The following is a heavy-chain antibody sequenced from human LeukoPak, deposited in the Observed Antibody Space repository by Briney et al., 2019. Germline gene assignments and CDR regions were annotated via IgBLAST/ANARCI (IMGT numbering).Heavy chain of an antibody. CDR1: GFTFNSYV. J-gene: IGHJ4*02. CDR3: AKGLGATRYYFDY. CDR2: ISGSGGST. V-gene: IGHV3-23*01. Sequence: PGRSLRLSCAASGFTFNSYVMSWVRQAPGKGLEWVSGISGSGGSTYYADSVKGRFTISRDNSKNTLYLQMNSLRAEDTAVYYCAKGLGATRYYFDYWGQGTLVTVSS. D-gene: IGHD1-26*01.